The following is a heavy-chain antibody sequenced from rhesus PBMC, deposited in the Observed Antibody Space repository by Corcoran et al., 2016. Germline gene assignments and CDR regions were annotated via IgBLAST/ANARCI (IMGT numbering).Heavy chain of an antibody. CDR3: AKAWYSGSSYYFDY. V-gene: IGHV3S5*01. D-gene: IGHD6-25*01. CDR1: GFTFSSYG. Sequence: EVQLVETGGGLVQPGGSLKLSCAASGFTFSSYGMSWVRHGPGKGLEWFSAINNGVGSTYYADSVKGRFTISRDNSKNTLSLQMNSLRAEDTVVYYCAKAWYSGSSYYFDYWGQGVLVTVSS. CDR2: INNGVGST. J-gene: IGHJ4*01.